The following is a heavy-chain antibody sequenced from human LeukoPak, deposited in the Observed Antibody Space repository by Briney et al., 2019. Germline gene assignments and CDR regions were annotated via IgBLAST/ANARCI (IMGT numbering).Heavy chain of an antibody. CDR2: IFHNGKT. CDR1: GDSVSTSDYY. Sequence: SETLSLTCTVSGDSVSTSDYYWGWIRQTPGKGLGWIGDIFHNGKTNYNPSLKGRVTISIDTSNNQFSLRLPSVTAADTAVYYCARIFDSWGQGTLVTVSS. CDR3: ARIFDS. J-gene: IGHJ4*02. V-gene: IGHV4-39*07.